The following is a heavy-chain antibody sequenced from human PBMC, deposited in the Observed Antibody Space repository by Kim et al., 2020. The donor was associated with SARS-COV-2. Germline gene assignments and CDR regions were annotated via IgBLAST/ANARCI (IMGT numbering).Heavy chain of an antibody. CDR1: GFTFSSYS. Sequence: GGSLRLSCAASGFTFSSYSMTWVRQAPGKGLEWVATIFGSGSNTYSGDSAKGRFTISKDDSKNTLYLDMNTLRAEDTAVYYCARNLHISAWTFFWYFDLWPWHPGHYLF. V-gene: IGHV3-23*05. J-gene: IGHJ2*01. CDR3: ARNLHISAWTFFWYFDL. D-gene: IGHD6-19*01. CDR2: IFGSGSNT.